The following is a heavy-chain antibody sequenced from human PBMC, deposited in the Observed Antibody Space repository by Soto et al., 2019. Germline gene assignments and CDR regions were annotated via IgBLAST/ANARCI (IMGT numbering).Heavy chain of an antibody. CDR1: GVSISTSSYF. CDR3: ANTLRGDYYFFQH. V-gene: IGHV4-39*01. Sequence: PSETLSLTCIVSGVSISTSSYFWGWVRQPPGKGLEWIGSVYYSGTTYYNPSLKSRVTISVDTSKNQFSLKLTSVTAADTAVYYFANTLRGDYYFFQHWGQGTLVTVSS. D-gene: IGHD2-21*02. J-gene: IGHJ1*01. CDR2: VYYSGTT.